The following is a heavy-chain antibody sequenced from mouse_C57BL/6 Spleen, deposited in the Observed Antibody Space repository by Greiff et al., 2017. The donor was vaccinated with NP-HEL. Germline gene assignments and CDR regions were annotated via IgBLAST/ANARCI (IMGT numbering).Heavy chain of an antibody. CDR3: GRDSSGYGDYAMDY. D-gene: IGHD3-2*02. J-gene: IGHJ4*01. Sequence: QVQLQQPGAELVKPGASVKLSCKASGYTFTSYWMHWVKQRPGRGLEWIGRIDPNSGGTKYNEKFKSKATLTVDKPSSTAYLQLSSLTSEDYAVYYCGRDSSGYGDYAMDYWGQGTSVTVSS. CDR2: IDPNSGGT. V-gene: IGHV1-72*01. CDR1: GYTFTSYW.